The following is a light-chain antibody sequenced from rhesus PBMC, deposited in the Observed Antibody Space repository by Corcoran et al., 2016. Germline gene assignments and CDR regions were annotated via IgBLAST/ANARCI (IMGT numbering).Light chain of an antibody. CDR1: QDITNN. J-gene: IGKJ2*01. Sequence: DIQMTQSPSSLSASIGDRVTITCQASQDITNNLAWYQQKPGKVPNLLIYKASNLNSGVPSRFSGSGAGKDYTLTISSLQPEDFASSYCQHGYGTPLYSFGQGTKVEIK. V-gene: IGKV1-74*01. CDR3: QHGYGTPLYS. CDR2: KAS.